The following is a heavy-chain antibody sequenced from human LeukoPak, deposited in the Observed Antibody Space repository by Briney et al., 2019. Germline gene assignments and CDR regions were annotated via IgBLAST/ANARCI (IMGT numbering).Heavy chain of an antibody. V-gene: IGHV3-21*01. Sequence: PGGSLRLSCAASGFTFSDYSMNWVRQAPGKGLEWVASVNTVSSYIYYADSMRGRFTISRDNAKNSLFLQMNSLRAEDTAVYYCARLRRNGDRRDFFYYYDHWGQGTLVTVSS. D-gene: IGHD4-17*01. CDR3: ARLRRNGDRRDFFYYYDH. CDR2: VNTVSSYI. J-gene: IGHJ4*02. CDR1: GFTFSDYS.